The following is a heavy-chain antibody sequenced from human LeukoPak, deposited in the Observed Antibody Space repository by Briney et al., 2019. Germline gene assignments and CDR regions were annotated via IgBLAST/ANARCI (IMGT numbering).Heavy chain of an antibody. J-gene: IGHJ4*02. CDR2: MNPNSGNT. V-gene: IGHV1-8*02. D-gene: IGHD3-10*01. CDR1: GYTFTSYG. CDR3: ARGTRRFGEFFPTDY. Sequence: ASVKVSCKASGYTFTSYGISWVRQATGQGLEWTGWMNPNSGNTGYAQKFQGRVTMTRNTSISTAYMELSSLRSEDTAVYYCARGTRRFGEFFPTDYWGQGTLVTVSS.